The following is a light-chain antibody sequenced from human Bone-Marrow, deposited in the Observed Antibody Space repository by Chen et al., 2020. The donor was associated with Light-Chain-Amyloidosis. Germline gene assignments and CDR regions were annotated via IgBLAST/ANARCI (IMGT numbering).Light chain of an antibody. V-gene: IGLV3-25*03. CDR2: SET. CDR3: RSACNSGTYGVM. J-gene: IGLJ3*02. CDR1: ELPKKY. Sequence: SYELTQLPSVSVSPGQTARITCSGDELPKKYAYCYQQKPVQAPVLVIPSETEGLSWITERFSCSSPGGTAALTISRGVAEDEADDHCRSACNSGTYGVMFGGGTKLTVL.